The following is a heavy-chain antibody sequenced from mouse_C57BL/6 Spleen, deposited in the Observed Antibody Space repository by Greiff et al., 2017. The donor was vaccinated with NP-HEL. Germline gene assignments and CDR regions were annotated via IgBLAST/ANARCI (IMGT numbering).Heavy chain of an antibody. CDR3: ARDGSSSYFDY. J-gene: IGHJ2*01. CDR1: GYTFTSYW. Sequence: QVQLQQPGAELVRPGSSVKLSCKASGYTFTSYWMQWVKQRPIQGHEWIGNIDPSDSETHYNQKFKDKATLTVAKSSSTAYMQLSSLTSEDSAVYYCARDGSSSYFDYWGQGTTLTVSS. V-gene: IGHV1-52*01. D-gene: IGHD1-1*01. CDR2: IDPSDSET.